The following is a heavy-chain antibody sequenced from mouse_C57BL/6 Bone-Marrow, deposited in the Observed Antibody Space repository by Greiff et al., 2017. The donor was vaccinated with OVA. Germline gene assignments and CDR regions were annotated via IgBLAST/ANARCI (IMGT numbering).Heavy chain of an antibody. D-gene: IGHD2-3*01. J-gene: IGHJ3*01. V-gene: IGHV5-17*01. CDR1: GFTFSDYG. Sequence: EVQLVESGGGLVKPGGSLKLSCAASGFTFSDYGMHWVRQAPEKGLEWVAYISSGSSTIYYADTVKGRFTISRDNAKNTLFLQMTRLRSEDTAMYYCARCPRWLLRWRFAYWGQGTLVTVSA. CDR2: ISSGSSTI. CDR3: ARCPRWLLRWRFAY.